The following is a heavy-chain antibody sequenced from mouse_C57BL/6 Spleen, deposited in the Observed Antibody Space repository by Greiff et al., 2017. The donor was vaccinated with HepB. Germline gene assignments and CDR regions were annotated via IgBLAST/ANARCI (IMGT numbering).Heavy chain of an antibody. D-gene: IGHD2-3*01. Sequence: QVQLQQPGAELVKPGASVKLSCKASGYTFTSYWMHWVKQRPVRGLEWIGRIDPDSGGTTYNEKFKSKATLTVDKASSTAYMQLRSLTSQDSAVYYGERSKGYYWWYFDVWGTGTTVTVSS. CDR3: ERSKGYYWWYFDV. J-gene: IGHJ1*03. V-gene: IGHV1-72*01. CDR1: GYTFTSYW. CDR2: IDPDSGGT.